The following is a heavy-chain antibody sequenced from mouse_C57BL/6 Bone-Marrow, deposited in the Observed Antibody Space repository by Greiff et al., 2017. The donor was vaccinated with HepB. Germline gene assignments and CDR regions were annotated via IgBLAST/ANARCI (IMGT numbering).Heavy chain of an antibody. Sequence: QVQLQQPGAELVKPGASVKLSCKASGYTFTSYWMQWVKQRPGQGLEWIGEIDPSDSYTNYNQKVKGKATLTVDTSSSTAYMQLSSLTSEDSAVYYCAREGDAYFDYWDQGTTLTVSS. V-gene: IGHV1-50*01. CDR2: IDPSDSYT. J-gene: IGHJ2*01. CDR3: AREGDAYFDY. CDR1: GYTFTSYW. D-gene: IGHD3-3*01.